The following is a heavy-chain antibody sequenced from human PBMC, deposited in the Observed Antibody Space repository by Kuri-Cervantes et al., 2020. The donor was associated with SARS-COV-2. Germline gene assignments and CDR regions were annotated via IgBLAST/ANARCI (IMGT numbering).Heavy chain of an antibody. Sequence: SETLSLTCTVSGGSISSYYWSWIRQPPGKGLEWIGYIYYSGSTNYNPSLKSRVTISVDTSKNQFSLKLSSVTAADTAVYYCAREIIEGVNDASDIWGQGTMVTVSS. D-gene: IGHD3-16*02. CDR2: IYYSGST. J-gene: IGHJ3*02. CDR3: AREIIEGVNDASDI. CDR1: GGSISSYY. V-gene: IGHV4-59*12.